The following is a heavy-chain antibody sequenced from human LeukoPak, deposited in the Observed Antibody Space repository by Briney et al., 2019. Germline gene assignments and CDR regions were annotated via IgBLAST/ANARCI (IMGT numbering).Heavy chain of an antibody. Sequence: GGSLRLSCAASGFTFSNYWMHWVRQAPGKGLVWVSRISDDGGHTFYADSVKGRFAMSRDNAKNSLYLHMDNLRAEDTAVYYCASLYNSGWYWDFGAAAADYMDVWGKGTTVTVSS. J-gene: IGHJ6*03. D-gene: IGHD6-19*01. CDR3: ASLYNSGWYWDFGAAAADYMDV. V-gene: IGHV3-74*01. CDR2: ISDDGGHT. CDR1: GFTFSNYW.